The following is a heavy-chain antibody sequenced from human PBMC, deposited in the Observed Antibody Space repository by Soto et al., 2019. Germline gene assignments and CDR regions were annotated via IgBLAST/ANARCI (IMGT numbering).Heavy chain of an antibody. Sequence: GGSLRLSCAASGFTFSSYAMHWVRQAPGKGLEWVAVISYDGSNKYYADSVKGRFTISRDNSKNTLYLQMNSLRAEDTAVYYCASLDYYDSSGPLIDCWGQGTLVTVSS. J-gene: IGHJ4*02. V-gene: IGHV3-30-3*01. D-gene: IGHD3-22*01. CDR2: ISYDGSNK. CDR3: ASLDYYDSSGPLIDC. CDR1: GFTFSSYA.